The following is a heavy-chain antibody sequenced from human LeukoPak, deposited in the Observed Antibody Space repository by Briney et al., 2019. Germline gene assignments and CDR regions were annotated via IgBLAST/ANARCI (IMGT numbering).Heavy chain of an antibody. D-gene: IGHD6-13*01. CDR1: GGTFSSYA. J-gene: IGHJ3*02. Sequence: ASVKVSCKASGGTFSSYAISWVRQAPGQGLGWMGGIIPIFGTANYAQKFQGRVTITADKSTSTAYMELSSLRSEDTAVYYCASPNSSSWYHAFDIWGQGTMVTVSS. V-gene: IGHV1-69*06. CDR2: IIPIFGTA. CDR3: ASPNSSSWYHAFDI.